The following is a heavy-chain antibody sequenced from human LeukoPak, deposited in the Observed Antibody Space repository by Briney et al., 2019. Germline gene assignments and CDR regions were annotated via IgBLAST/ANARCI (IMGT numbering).Heavy chain of an antibody. D-gene: IGHD4-17*01. CDR3: AREDATALDY. J-gene: IGHJ4*02. Sequence: GGSLRLSCAASGFTFSSYEMNWVRQAPGKGLEWVSYISSSGSTIYYADSVKGRFAISRDNAKNSLYLQMNSLRAEDTAVYYCAREDATALDYWGQGTLVTVSS. CDR1: GFTFSSYE. CDR2: ISSSGSTI. V-gene: IGHV3-48*03.